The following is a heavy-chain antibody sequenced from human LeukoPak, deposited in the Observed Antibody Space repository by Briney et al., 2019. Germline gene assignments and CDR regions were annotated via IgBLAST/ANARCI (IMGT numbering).Heavy chain of an antibody. V-gene: IGHV1-69*05. J-gene: IGHJ4*02. CDR1: GGTFSSYA. CDR3: ARDPLDCSGGSCSDY. CDR2: IIPIFGTA. D-gene: IGHD2-15*01. Sequence: SVKVSCKASGGTFSSYAISWVRQAPGQGLEWIGRIIPIFGTANYAQKFQGRVTITTDESTSTAYMELSSLRSEDTAVYYCARDPLDCSGGSCSDYWGQGTLVTASS.